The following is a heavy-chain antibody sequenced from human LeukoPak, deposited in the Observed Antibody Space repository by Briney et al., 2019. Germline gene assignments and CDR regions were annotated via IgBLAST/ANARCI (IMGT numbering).Heavy chain of an antibody. J-gene: IGHJ4*02. Sequence: SETLSLTCTVSGGSTSGLYWSWIRQPAGKGLEWIGRIYTSGSTNYNPSLKSRVTMSVDTSKNQFSLKLSSVTAADTAVYYCAGGDSSSWYRFFDYWGQGTLVTVSS. D-gene: IGHD6-13*01. CDR3: AGGDSSSWYRFFDY. CDR1: GGSTSGLY. V-gene: IGHV4-4*07. CDR2: IYTSGST.